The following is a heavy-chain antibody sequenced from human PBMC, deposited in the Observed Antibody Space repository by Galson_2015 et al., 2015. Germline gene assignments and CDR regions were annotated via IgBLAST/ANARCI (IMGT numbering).Heavy chain of an antibody. CDR1: GFTFSSYS. CDR3: ARGVAGMSPVDY. CDR2: ISSGSSYI. V-gene: IGHV3-21*01. D-gene: IGHD6-19*01. Sequence: SLRLSCAASGFTFSSYSMNWVCQAPGKGLEWVSSISSGSSYIYYADSVKGRFTISRDNAKNSLYLQMNSLRAEDTAVYYCARGVAGMSPVDYWGQGTLVTVSS. J-gene: IGHJ4*02.